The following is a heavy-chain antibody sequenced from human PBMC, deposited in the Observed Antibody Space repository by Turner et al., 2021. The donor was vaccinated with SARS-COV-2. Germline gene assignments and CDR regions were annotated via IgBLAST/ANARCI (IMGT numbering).Heavy chain of an antibody. Sequence: EVQLLECGGGSVQPGGSLRLSCAASGFTFSSYAMNWVRQAPGKGLEWVSAITDDGSNTYYADSVKGRFTISRDNSKNTLYLQMNSLRAEDTAVYYCAKVGDTGLAFDNWGQGTLVTVSS. CDR2: ITDDGSNT. V-gene: IGHV3-23*01. CDR1: GFTFSSYA. D-gene: IGHD2-8*02. J-gene: IGHJ4*02. CDR3: AKVGDTGLAFDN.